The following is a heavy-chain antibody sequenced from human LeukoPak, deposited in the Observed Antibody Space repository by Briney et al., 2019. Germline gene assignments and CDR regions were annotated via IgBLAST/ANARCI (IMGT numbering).Heavy chain of an antibody. V-gene: IGHV3-48*03. J-gene: IGHJ5*02. D-gene: IGHD2-21*02. CDR2: ISRSGSTI. CDR3: ARASGIVVVTATFNWFDP. Sequence: GGSLRLSCAASGFTFSSYEVNWVRQAPGKGLEWVSYISRSGSTISYADSVKGRFTISRDNAKNSLYLQMNSLRAEDTAVYYCARASGIVVVTATFNWFDPWGQGTLVTVSS. CDR1: GFTFSSYE.